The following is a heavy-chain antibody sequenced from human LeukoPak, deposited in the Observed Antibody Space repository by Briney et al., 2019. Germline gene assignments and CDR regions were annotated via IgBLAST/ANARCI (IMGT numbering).Heavy chain of an antibody. Sequence: GASVKVSCKASGYTFTSYDINWVRQATGQGLEWMGWMNPNSGNTGYAQKFQGRVTMTRNTSISTAYMELSSLRSEDTAVYYCARPREPIYGSGTHTLDYWGQGTLVTVSS. J-gene: IGHJ4*02. CDR3: ARPREPIYGSGTHTLDY. CDR1: GYTFTSYD. D-gene: IGHD3-10*01. CDR2: MNPNSGNT. V-gene: IGHV1-8*01.